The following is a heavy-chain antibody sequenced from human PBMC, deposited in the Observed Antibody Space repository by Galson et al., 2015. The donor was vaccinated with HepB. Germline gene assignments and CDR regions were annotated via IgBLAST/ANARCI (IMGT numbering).Heavy chain of an antibody. CDR3: ARQAQLDSGYEPFDY. CDR1: GYSFTSYW. V-gene: IGHV5-51*01. Sequence: QSGAEVKKPGESLKISCKGSGYSFTSYWIGWVRQMPGKGLEWMGIIYPGDSDTRYSPSFQGQVTISADKSISTAYLQWSSLKASDTAMYYCARQAQLDSGYEPFDYWGQGTLVTVSS. D-gene: IGHD5-12*01. CDR2: IYPGDSDT. J-gene: IGHJ4*02.